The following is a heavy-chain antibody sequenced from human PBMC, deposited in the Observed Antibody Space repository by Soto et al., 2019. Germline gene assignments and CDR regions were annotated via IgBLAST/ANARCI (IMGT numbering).Heavy chain of an antibody. Sequence: SETLSLTCTVSGDSFNSADYYWSWLRQPPGKGLEWIGYIYYSRSDYYNPSLGRRATITIDTSRNQFSLNLMSVTAADTAVYYCARVVQFYDSSGYSFYYFDYWGQGALVTVSS. CDR3: ARVVQFYDSSGYSFYYFDY. V-gene: IGHV4-30-4*01. J-gene: IGHJ4*02. CDR2: IYYSRSD. CDR1: GDSFNSADYY. D-gene: IGHD3-22*01.